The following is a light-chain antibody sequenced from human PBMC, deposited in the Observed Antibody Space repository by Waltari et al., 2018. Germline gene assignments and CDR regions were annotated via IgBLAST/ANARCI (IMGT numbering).Light chain of an antibody. V-gene: IGLV2-11*01. Sequence: SALTQPRSVSGSPGQSVTISCTGTTSAVGGYNYASWYQHHPGKAPKLMIFDVTQRPSGVPDRFSGSKSANTASLTISGLQAEDEADYYCCSFAGTYTWVFGGGTKVTVL. J-gene: IGLJ3*02. CDR3: CSFAGTYTWV. CDR1: TSAVGGYNY. CDR2: DVT.